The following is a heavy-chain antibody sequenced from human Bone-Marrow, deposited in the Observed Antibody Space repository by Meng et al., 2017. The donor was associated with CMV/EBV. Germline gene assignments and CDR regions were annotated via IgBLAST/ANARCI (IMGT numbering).Heavy chain of an antibody. D-gene: IGHD3-3*01. CDR2: IYSGGST. J-gene: IGHJ5*02. V-gene: IGHV3-66*02. CDR3: ARRPHQGVVMPQFDP. Sequence: GESLKISCAASGFTVSSNYMSWVRQAPGKGLEWVSVIYSGGSTYYADSVKGRFTISRDNSKNTLYLQMNSLRAEDTAVYYCARRPHQGVVMPQFDPWGQGTLVPVSS. CDR1: GFTVSSNY.